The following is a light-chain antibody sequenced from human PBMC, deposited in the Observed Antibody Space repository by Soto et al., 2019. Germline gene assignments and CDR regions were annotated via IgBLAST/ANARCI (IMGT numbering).Light chain of an antibody. J-gene: IGKJ1*01. V-gene: IGKV3-15*01. CDR3: QQYNNWPQT. CDR1: QSVSSN. Sequence: EIVRTQSPATLYVSPGERATLSCRASQSVSSNLAWYQQKPGQAPRLLIYGASTRATGIPARFSGSGSGTEFTLTISSLQSEDFAVYYGQQYNNWPQTFGQGTKVDIK. CDR2: GAS.